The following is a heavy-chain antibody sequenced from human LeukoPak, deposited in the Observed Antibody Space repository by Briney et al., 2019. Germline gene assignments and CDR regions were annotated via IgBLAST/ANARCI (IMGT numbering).Heavy chain of an antibody. D-gene: IGHD6-19*01. V-gene: IGHV1-2*04. CDR2: INPNSGGT. J-gene: IGHJ4*02. CDR1: GYTFNGYY. CDR3: ARVSSMAGAFDY. Sequence: SVEVSCKASGYTFNGYYMHWGRQAPGQGVEWMGSINPNSGGTNYAQKFQGWVTMTRDTSISTAYMELSRLRSDDTAVYYCARVSSMAGAFDYWGQGTLVTVSS.